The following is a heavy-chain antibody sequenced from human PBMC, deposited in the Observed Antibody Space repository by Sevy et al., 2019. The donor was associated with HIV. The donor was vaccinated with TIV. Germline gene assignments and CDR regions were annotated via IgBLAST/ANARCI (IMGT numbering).Heavy chain of an antibody. CDR2: IYHSGST. CDR1: GGSISSSSYY. Sequence: SETQSLTCTVSGGSISSSSYYWGWIRQPPGKGLEWIGSIYHSGSTYYNPSLKSRVTISVDTSKNQFSLKLSSVTAADTAVYYCARQHRQQQLYWGQGTLVTVSS. D-gene: IGHD6-13*01. CDR3: ARQHRQQQLY. J-gene: IGHJ4*02. V-gene: IGHV4-39*01.